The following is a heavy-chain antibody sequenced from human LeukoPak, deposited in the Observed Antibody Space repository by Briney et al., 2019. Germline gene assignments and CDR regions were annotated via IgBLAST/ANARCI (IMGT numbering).Heavy chain of an antibody. CDR2: IYPGDSDT. CDR1: GYSFTNYW. CDR3: ATLRSGYYYDYFDY. Sequence: GESLKISCKGSGYSFTNYWIGWVRQMPGKGLEWMGIIYPGDSDTKYSPSFQGQVTISADKSISTAYLQWSSLKALDTAMYYCATLRSGYYYDYFDYWGQGTLVTVSS. J-gene: IGHJ4*02. D-gene: IGHD3-22*01. V-gene: IGHV5-51*01.